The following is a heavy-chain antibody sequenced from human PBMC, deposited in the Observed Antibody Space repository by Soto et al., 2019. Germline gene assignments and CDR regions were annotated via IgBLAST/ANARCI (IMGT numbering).Heavy chain of an antibody. Sequence: GGSLRLSCAASGFTFSSYSMNWVRQAPGKGLEWVSSISSSSSYIYYADSVKGRFTISRDNAKNSLYLQMNSLRAEDTAVYYCARDGSPYGDYESGFDYWGQGTLVTVSS. CDR1: GFTFSSYS. V-gene: IGHV3-21*01. D-gene: IGHD4-17*01. CDR3: ARDGSPYGDYESGFDY. J-gene: IGHJ4*02. CDR2: ISSSSSYI.